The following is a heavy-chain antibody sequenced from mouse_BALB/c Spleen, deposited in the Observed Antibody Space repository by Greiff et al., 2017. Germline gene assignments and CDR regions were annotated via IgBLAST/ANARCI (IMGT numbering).Heavy chain of an antibody. J-gene: IGHJ4*01. CDR1: GYTFSSYW. V-gene: IGHV1-9*01. Sequence: VQLQQSGAELMKPGASVKISCKATGYTFSSYWIEWVKQRPGHGLEWIGEILPGSGSTNYNEKFKGKATFTADTSSNTAYMQLSSLTSEDSAVYYCARDDYDRGYAMDYWGQGTSVTVSS. D-gene: IGHD2-4*01. CDR2: ILPGSGST. CDR3: ARDDYDRGYAMDY.